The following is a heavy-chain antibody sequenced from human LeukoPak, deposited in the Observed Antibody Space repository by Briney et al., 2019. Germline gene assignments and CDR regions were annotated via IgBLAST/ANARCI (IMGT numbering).Heavy chain of an antibody. Sequence: GGSLRLSCAASGFTFSSYAMSWVRQAPGKGLEWMAVISYDGSNKYYADSVKGRFTISRDNSKNTLYLQMNSLRAEDTAVYYCAKDQKAGSGSFKYYFDYWGQGTLVTVSS. CDR2: ISYDGSNK. CDR3: AKDQKAGSGSFKYYFDY. J-gene: IGHJ4*02. CDR1: GFTFSSYA. D-gene: IGHD3-10*01. V-gene: IGHV3-30*18.